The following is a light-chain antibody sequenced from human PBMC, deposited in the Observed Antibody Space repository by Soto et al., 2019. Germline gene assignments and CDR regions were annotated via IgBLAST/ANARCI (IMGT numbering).Light chain of an antibody. J-gene: IGLJ3*02. CDR1: SSNIGAGYD. CDR3: QSYDTSLSGSRV. V-gene: IGLV1-40*01. Sequence: QSVLTQPPSVSGAPGQRVTISCTGSSSNIGAGYDVHWYQQLPGTAPKLLIYDNSNRLSGVPDRFSGSKSGTSASLAITGLQAEDEADYYCQSYDTSLSGSRVFGGGTKLTVL. CDR2: DNS.